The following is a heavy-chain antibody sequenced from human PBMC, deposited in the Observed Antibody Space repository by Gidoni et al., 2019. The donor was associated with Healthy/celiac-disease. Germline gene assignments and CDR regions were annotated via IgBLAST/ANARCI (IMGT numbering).Heavy chain of an antibody. V-gene: IGHV4-59*01. CDR2: IYYSGST. D-gene: IGHD2-21*02. CDR3: ARGEGDTLIDY. J-gene: IGHJ4*02. CDR1: GGSISSYY. Sequence: QVQLQESGPGLVKPSETLSLPCTVSGGSISSYYWSWIRQPPGKGLEWIGYIYYSGSTNYNPSLKSRVTISVDTSKNQFSLKLSSVTAADTAVYYCARGEGDTLIDYWGQGTLVTVSS.